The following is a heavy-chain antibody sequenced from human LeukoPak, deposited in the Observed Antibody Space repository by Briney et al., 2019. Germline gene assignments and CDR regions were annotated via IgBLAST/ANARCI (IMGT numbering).Heavy chain of an antibody. V-gene: IGHV3-64*01. D-gene: IGHD4-17*01. J-gene: IGHJ4*02. CDR1: GFTFSSYA. Sequence: GGSLRLSCAASGFTFSSYAMHWVRQAPGKGLEYVSAISSNGGSTYHANSVKGRFTISRDNSKNTLYLQMGSLRAEDMAVYYCARDGDYGDYGDYWGQGTLVTVSS. CDR2: ISSNGGST. CDR3: ARDGDYGDYGDY.